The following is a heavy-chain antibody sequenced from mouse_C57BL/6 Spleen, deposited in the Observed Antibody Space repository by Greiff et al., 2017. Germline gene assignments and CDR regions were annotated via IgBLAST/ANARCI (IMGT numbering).Heavy chain of an antibody. J-gene: IGHJ4*01. CDR3: AKNSDYDGPHYYAMDY. Sequence: VKVVESGPGLVQPSQSLSITCTVSGFSLTSYGVHWVRQSPGKGLEWLGVIWRGGSTDYNAAFMSRLSITKDNSKSQVFFKMNSLQADDTAIYYCAKNSDYDGPHYYAMDYWGQGTSVTVSS. V-gene: IGHV2-5*01. CDR1: GFSLTSYG. D-gene: IGHD2-4*01. CDR2: IWRGGST.